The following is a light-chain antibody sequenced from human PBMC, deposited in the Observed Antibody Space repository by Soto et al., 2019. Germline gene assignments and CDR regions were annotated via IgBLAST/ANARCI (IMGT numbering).Light chain of an antibody. CDR3: QHYNSYSWT. V-gene: IGKV1-5*03. CDR2: MAS. CDR1: QGISSW. Sequence: DIQMTQSPSTLSASVGDRVTTTCRASQGISSWLAWYQQKPGKAPKLLIHMASTLEAGVPSRFSGSGSGTDFTLTINSLQPEDFATYYCQHYNSYSWTFGQGTKVDIK. J-gene: IGKJ1*01.